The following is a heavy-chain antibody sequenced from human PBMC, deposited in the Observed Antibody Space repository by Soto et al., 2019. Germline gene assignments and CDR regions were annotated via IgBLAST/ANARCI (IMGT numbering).Heavy chain of an antibody. Sequence: PGGSLRLSCAASGFTFSSYSMNWVRQAPGKGLEWVSSISSSSSYIYYADSVKGRFTISRDNAKNSLYLQMNSLRAEDTAVYYCARLSTEQTLRWPPGYFDYWGQGTLVTVSS. CDR3: ARLSTEQTLRWPPGYFDY. V-gene: IGHV3-21*01. J-gene: IGHJ4*02. CDR2: ISSSSSYI. D-gene: IGHD4-17*01. CDR1: GFTFSSYS.